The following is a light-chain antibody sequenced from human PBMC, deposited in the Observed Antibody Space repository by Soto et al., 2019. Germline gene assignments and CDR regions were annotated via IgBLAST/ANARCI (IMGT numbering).Light chain of an antibody. V-gene: IGKV1-5*01. CDR2: DAS. CDR1: QTIRRW. Sequence: DIEMTQSPSTLSASVGDRVTITCRASQTIRRWLAWYQQRPGKAPKVLIYDASTLESGVPARFSGSGSETEFTLTISSLQPEESATYYCQHDNSDPWTFGQGTKVEIK. J-gene: IGKJ1*01. CDR3: QHDNSDPWT.